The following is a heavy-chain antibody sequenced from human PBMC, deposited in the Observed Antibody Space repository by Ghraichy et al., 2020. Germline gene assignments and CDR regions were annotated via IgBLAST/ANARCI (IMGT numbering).Heavy chain of an antibody. Sequence: SETLSLTCAVYGGSFSGYYWSWIRQPPGKGLEWIGENNHSGSTNYNPSLKSRVTISVDTSKNQFSLKLSSVTAADTAVYYCARCLELRVPDYWGQGTLVTVSS. CDR3: ARCLELRVPDY. D-gene: IGHD1-7*01. CDR2: NNHSGST. CDR1: GGSFSGYY. J-gene: IGHJ4*02. V-gene: IGHV4-34*01.